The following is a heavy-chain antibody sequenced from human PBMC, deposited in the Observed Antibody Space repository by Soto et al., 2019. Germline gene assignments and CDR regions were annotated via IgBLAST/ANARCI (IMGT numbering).Heavy chain of an antibody. CDR3: AREIMITFGGVIAPAYGMDV. CDR2: IKQDGSEK. V-gene: IGHV3-7*01. J-gene: IGHJ6*02. CDR1: GFTFSSYW. Sequence: GGSLRLSCAASGFTFSSYWMSWVRQAPGKGLEWVANIKQDGSEKYYVDSVKGRFTISRDNAKNSLYLQMNSLRDEDTAVYYCAREIMITFGGVIAPAYGMDVWGQGTTVTVSS. D-gene: IGHD3-16*02.